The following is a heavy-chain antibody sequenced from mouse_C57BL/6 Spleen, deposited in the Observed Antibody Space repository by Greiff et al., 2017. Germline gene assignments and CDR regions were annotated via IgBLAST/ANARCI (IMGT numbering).Heavy chain of an antibody. Sequence: VQLQQSGAELAKPGASVKLSCKASGYTFTSYWMHWVKQRPGQGLEWIGYINPSSGYTKYKQKFKDKAPLTADKSSSTAYMQLSSLTYEDSAVYYCAREGQIRDAMDYWGQGTSVTVSS. D-gene: IGHD3-3*01. CDR2: INPSSGYT. CDR3: AREGQIRDAMDY. V-gene: IGHV1-7*01. J-gene: IGHJ4*01. CDR1: GYTFTSYW.